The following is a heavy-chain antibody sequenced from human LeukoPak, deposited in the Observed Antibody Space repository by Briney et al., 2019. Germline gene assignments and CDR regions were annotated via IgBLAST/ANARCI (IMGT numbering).Heavy chain of an antibody. V-gene: IGHV3-7*01. CDR1: GFTFSSYW. J-gene: IGHJ6*03. CDR2: IKQDGSEK. Sequence: PGGSLRLSCAASGFTFSSYWMSWVRQAPGKGLEWVANIKQDGSEKYYVDSVKGRFTISRDNAKNSLYLQTNSLRAEDTAVYYCARVGSTRYYYYYYYMDVWGKGTTVTVSS. D-gene: IGHD5/OR15-5a*01. CDR3: ARVGSTRYYYYYYYMDV.